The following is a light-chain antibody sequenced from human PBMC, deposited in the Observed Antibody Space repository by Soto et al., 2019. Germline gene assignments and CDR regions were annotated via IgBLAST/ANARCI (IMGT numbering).Light chain of an antibody. J-gene: IGKJ2*01. CDR1: QGVSAY. Sequence: DIQMTQSASSLSASVGDRVTITCRASQGVSAYLLWYQQRQGTAPKLLIYGASNLVSGVPPTFSGTAPWTAFTLTISSLQPDAVLPYYYQATYNTPPTFAQGTKLYTK. CDR3: QATYNTPPT. CDR2: GAS. V-gene: IGKV1-39*01.